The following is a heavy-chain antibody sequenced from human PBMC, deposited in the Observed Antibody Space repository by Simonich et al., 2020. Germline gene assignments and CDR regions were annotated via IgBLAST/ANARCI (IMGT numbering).Heavy chain of an antibody. D-gene: IGHD7-27*01. Sequence: QVQLVQSGAEWKKPGASVKVSCKASGYTFTGYYMHWVRQAPGQGLEWSGWINPNRGGTNYAQKFQGRVTMTRDTSISTAYMELSRLRSDDTAVYYCARGRLTGDKGAFDIWGQGTMVTVSS. CDR1: GYTFTGYY. V-gene: IGHV1-2*02. CDR2: INPNRGGT. J-gene: IGHJ3*02. CDR3: ARGRLTGDKGAFDI.